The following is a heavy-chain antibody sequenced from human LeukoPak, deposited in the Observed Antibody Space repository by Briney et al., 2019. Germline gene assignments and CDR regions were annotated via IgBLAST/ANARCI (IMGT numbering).Heavy chain of an antibody. D-gene: IGHD1-1*01. CDR3: AKGDFGGTGT. Sequence: PGGSLRLPCAGSGFTFSSYWMHWVRQAPGKGLVWVSRISTDASSTTYADSVKGRFTISRDNAKGTLYLQMNSLRAEDTAVYYCAKGDFGGTGTWGQGTLVTVSS. CDR2: ISTDASST. J-gene: IGHJ5*02. CDR1: GFTFSSYW. V-gene: IGHV3-74*01.